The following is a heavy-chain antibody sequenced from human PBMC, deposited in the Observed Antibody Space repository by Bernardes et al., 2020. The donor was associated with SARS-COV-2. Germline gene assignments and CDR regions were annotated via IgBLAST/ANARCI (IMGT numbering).Heavy chain of an antibody. Sequence: SETLSLTCTVSGGSISSGDYYWSWIRQPPGKGLEWIGYLYYSGSTYYNPSLKSRVTISVDTSKNQFSLKLSSVTAADTAVYYCARDALGSITIFGVVTRHGMDVWGQGTTVTVSS. V-gene: IGHV4-30-4*01. CDR1: GGSISSGDYY. D-gene: IGHD3-3*01. CDR2: LYYSGST. J-gene: IGHJ6*02. CDR3: ARDALGSITIFGVVTRHGMDV.